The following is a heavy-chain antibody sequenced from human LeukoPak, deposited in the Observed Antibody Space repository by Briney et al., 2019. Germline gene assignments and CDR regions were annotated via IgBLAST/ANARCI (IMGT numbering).Heavy chain of an antibody. Sequence: PGGSLRLSCAASGFTFSSYGMYWVRQAPGKGLEWVAVISYDGSNKYYADSVKGRFTISRDNSKNTLYLQMNSLRAEDTAVYYCAREGVVDAFDIWGQGTMVTVSS. J-gene: IGHJ3*02. D-gene: IGHD3-10*01. V-gene: IGHV3-30*19. CDR3: AREGVVDAFDI. CDR1: GFTFSSYG. CDR2: ISYDGSNK.